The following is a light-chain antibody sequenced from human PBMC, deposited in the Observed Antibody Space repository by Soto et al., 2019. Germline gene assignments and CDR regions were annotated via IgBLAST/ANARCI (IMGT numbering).Light chain of an antibody. Sequence: EKVLTQSPATLSLSPGERATIYCRASQSVNTFLAWYQHKPGQAPRLLIYGASTRATGIPARFSGSGSGTEFTLTISSLQSEDFAVYYCQQYINWPSWTFGQGTKVEVK. CDR3: QQYINWPSWT. V-gene: IGKV3-15*01. CDR1: QSVNTF. CDR2: GAS. J-gene: IGKJ1*01.